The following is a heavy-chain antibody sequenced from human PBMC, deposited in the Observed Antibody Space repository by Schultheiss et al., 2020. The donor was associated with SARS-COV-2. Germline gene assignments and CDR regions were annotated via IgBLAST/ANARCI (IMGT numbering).Heavy chain of an antibody. D-gene: IGHD2-2*01. CDR3: ARDCRSTSCYVAFEF. CDR2: INPNSGGT. CDR1: GYTFTGYY. Sequence: ASVKVSCKASGYTFTGYYMHWVRQAPGQGLEWMGWINPNSGGTNYAQKFQGRVTMTRDTSISTAYMELSSLRSDDTAVYYCARDCRSTSCYVAFEFWGQGTLVTVSS. J-gene: IGHJ4*02. V-gene: IGHV1-2*02.